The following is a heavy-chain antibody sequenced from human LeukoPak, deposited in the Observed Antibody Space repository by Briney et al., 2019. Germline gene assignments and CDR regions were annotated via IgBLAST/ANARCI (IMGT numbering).Heavy chain of an antibody. CDR2: IYYSGST. J-gene: IGHJ5*02. CDR3: AREVLGVDGPGSYFSPGWFDP. Sequence: SETLSLTCTVSGGSISSNNYYWGWIRQPPGKGLEWIGTIYYSGSTHYNPSLKSRVTISVDTSKNQFSLKLSSVTAADTAVYYCAREVLGVDGPGSYFSPGWFDPWGQGALVTVSS. D-gene: IGHD3-10*01. CDR1: GGSISSNNYY. V-gene: IGHV4-39*07.